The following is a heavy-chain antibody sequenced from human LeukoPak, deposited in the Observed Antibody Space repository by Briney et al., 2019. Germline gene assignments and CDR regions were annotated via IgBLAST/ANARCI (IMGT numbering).Heavy chain of an antibody. CDR1: GFTFNNYD. D-gene: IGHD2-2*01. CDR2: ISASGGTT. J-gene: IGHJ5*01. V-gene: IGHV3-23*01. CDR3: AKEPREYCSSTSCPNWFDS. Sequence: GGSLRLSCAASGFTFNNYDMSWVRQAPGKGLEWVSAISASGGTTYYADSVKGRFTIPRDNSENTLFLQMNSLRAEDTAVYYCAKEPREYCSSTSCPNWFDSWGQGTLVTVSS.